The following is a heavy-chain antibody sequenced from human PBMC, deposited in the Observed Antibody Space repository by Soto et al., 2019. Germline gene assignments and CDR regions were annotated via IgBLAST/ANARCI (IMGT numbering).Heavy chain of an antibody. Sequence: ASVKVSCKASGYTFTSYDINWVRQATGQGLEWMGWMNPNSGNTGYAQKFQGRVTMTRNTSISTAYMELSSLRSEDTAVYYCARVIVKYCSGGSCRDFDIWGQGTMVTVSS. V-gene: IGHV1-8*01. D-gene: IGHD2-15*01. J-gene: IGHJ3*02. CDR1: GYTFTSYD. CDR2: MNPNSGNT. CDR3: ARVIVKYCSGGSCRDFDI.